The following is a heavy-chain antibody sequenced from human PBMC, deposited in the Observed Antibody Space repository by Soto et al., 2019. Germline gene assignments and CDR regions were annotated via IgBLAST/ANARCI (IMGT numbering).Heavy chain of an antibody. CDR3: ARGFSDGQGYPTDF. J-gene: IGHJ4*02. CDR2: ISGSGGST. CDR1: VFTFISFA. D-gene: IGHD5-18*01. V-gene: IGHV3-23*01. Sequence: PGGSXRISCSPSVFTFISFAMSWVRHAPGKGLDWVSAISGSGGSTYPADSVKGRFTISRDNSKNTLYLQMSSLRAEDTAVYYCARGFSDGQGYPTDFWGQGSLVTVSS.